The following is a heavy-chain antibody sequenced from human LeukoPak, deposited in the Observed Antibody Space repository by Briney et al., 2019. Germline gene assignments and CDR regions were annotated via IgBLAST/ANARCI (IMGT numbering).Heavy chain of an antibody. D-gene: IGHD6-13*01. V-gene: IGHV3-13*01. Sequence: GSLRLSCAASGFTFSNYDMHWVRQAAGKGLEWVSGIGTAGDTYYPGSVKGRFTISRENAKNSLYLQMNSLSAGDTAVYFCASSPAYSSSWEAIDNWGQGTLVTVSS. J-gene: IGHJ4*02. CDR1: GFTFSNYD. CDR2: IGTAGDT. CDR3: ASSPAYSSSWEAIDN.